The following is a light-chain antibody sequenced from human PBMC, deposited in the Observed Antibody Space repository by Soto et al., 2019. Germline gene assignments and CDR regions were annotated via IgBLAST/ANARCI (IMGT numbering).Light chain of an antibody. CDR3: QQYNSS. Sequence: DIQITQSPSTLSGSVGDRVTITCRASQTISSWLAWYQQKPGKAPKLLIYKASSLESGVPSRFSGSGSGTEFTLTISSLQPDDFATYYCQQYNSSFGQGTKV. J-gene: IGKJ1*01. V-gene: IGKV1-5*03. CDR2: KAS. CDR1: QTISSW.